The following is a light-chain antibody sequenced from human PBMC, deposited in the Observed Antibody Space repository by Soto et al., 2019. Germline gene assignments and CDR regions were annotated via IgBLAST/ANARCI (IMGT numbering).Light chain of an antibody. CDR2: DAS. J-gene: IGKJ1*01. CDR1: QGVSSY. V-gene: IGKV3-15*01. Sequence: EIVLTQSPATLSLSPGERATLSCRASQGVSSYLAWYQQKPGQAPRLLIYDASTRAPGIPARFSGSGSATEFTLTISSLQSEDFAVYYCQQYNNWPRTFGQGTKVDIK. CDR3: QQYNNWPRT.